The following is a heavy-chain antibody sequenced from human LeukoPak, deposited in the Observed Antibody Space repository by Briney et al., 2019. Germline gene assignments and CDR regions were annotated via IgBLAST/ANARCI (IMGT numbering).Heavy chain of an antibody. CDR2: ISSSSSYI. CDR1: GFTFSSYS. CDR3: ARLPRSIPPYYYYYMDV. Sequence: GGSLRLSCAASGFTFSSYSMNWVRQAPGKGPEWVSSISSSSSYIYYADSVKGRFTISRDNAKNSLYLQMSSLRSEDTAVYYCARLPRSIPPYYYYYMDVWGKGTTVTISS. V-gene: IGHV3-21*04. J-gene: IGHJ6*03.